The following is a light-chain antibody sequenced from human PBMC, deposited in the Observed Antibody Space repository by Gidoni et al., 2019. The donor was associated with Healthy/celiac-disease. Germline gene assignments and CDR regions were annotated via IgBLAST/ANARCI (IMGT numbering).Light chain of an antibody. CDR1: PSVSSY. Sequence: IVLTQSPAPLSLSPGERATLSCRASPSVSSYLAWYQQKPGQAPRLLIYDASNRATGIPARFSGSGSGTDFTLTISSLEPEDFAVYYCQQRSNWPLTFGGGTKVDIK. V-gene: IGKV3-11*01. CDR2: DAS. CDR3: QQRSNWPLT. J-gene: IGKJ4*01.